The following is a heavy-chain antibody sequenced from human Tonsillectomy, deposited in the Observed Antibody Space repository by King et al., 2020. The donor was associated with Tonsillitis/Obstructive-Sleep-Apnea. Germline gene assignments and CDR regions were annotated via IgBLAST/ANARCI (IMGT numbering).Heavy chain of an antibody. V-gene: IGHV1-69*12. CDR2: IIPIFGTA. Sequence: FQLVQSGAEVKKPGSSVKVSCKASGGTFSSYAIIWVRQAPGQGLEWMGGIIPIFGTANYAQKFQGRVTITADESTSTAYIELSSLRSEDTAVYYCATLASQDIVVVPAAPGDYYYYMDVWGKGTTVTVSS. D-gene: IGHD2-2*01. CDR3: ATLASQDIVVVPAAPGDYYYYMDV. J-gene: IGHJ6*03. CDR1: GGTFSSYA.